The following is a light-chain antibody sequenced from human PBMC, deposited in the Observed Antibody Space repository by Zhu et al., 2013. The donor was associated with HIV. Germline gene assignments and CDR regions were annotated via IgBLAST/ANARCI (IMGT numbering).Light chain of an antibody. V-gene: IGKV2-28*01. CDR2: LAS. CDR1: QSLMHSNGYNY. J-gene: IGKJ2*01. Sequence: EIVMTQSPLSLPVTPGEPASISCRSSQSLMHSNGYNYLDWYLQKPGQSPQLLIYLASTRASGVPDRFSGSGSGRDFTLKISRVEAEDVGVYYCMQALETPPYTFGQGTKLEIK. CDR3: MQALETPPYT.